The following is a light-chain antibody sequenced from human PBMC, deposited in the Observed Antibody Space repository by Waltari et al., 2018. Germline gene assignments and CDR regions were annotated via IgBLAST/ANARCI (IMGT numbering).Light chain of an antibody. CDR1: QSVLYSSNNENY. Sequence: DIVMTQSPDSLAVSLGERATIKCKSSQSVLYSSNNENYLAWYQQKPGQPPKLLSIWASVRESGVPDRFTGSGSGTDFTLTISSLQAEDVAVYYGQQYYNTPLTFGQGTKVEIK. CDR2: WAS. V-gene: IGKV4-1*01. J-gene: IGKJ1*01. CDR3: QQYYNTPLT.